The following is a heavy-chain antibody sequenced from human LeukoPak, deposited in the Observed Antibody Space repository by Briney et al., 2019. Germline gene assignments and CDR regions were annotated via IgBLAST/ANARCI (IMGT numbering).Heavy chain of an antibody. J-gene: IGHJ4*02. CDR2: INSGGSTI. CDR3: TRKAAAADY. D-gene: IGHD6-13*01. CDR1: GFTFSSCA. Sequence: GGSLRLSCAASGFTFSSCAMSWVRQAPGKGLEWVSYINSGGSTIYYADSVKGRFTISRDNAKNSLYLQMNSLRAEDTAVYYCTRKAAAADYWGQGTLVTVSS. V-gene: IGHV3-48*04.